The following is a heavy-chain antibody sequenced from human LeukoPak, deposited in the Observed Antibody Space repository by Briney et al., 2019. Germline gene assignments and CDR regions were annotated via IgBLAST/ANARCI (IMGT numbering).Heavy chain of an antibody. CDR1: GGSISSYY. CDR2: IYYSGST. CDR3: ARFGYSSSWDYGMDV. J-gene: IGHJ6*02. Sequence: SETLSLICTVSGGSISSYYWSWIRQPPGKGLEWIGYIYYSGSTNYNPSLKSRVTISVDTSKNQFSLKLSSVTAADTAVYYCARFGYSSSWDYGMDVWGQGTTVTVSS. D-gene: IGHD6-13*01. V-gene: IGHV4-59*01.